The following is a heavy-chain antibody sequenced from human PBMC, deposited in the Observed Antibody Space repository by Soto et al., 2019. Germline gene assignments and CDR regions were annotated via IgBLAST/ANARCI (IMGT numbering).Heavy chain of an antibody. Sequence: QVPLVESGGGLVKPGGSLRLSCAASGFTFSDYYMSWMRQAPGKGPEWVSYISKSGSTTQYADSVKGRFTISRDNAKNSLYLQMNSLRAEDTAVYYCARVKGAYAIDYWGQGTLVTVSS. V-gene: IGHV3-11*01. CDR3: ARVKGAYAIDY. D-gene: IGHD5-12*01. CDR1: GFTFSDYY. CDR2: ISKSGSTT. J-gene: IGHJ4*02.